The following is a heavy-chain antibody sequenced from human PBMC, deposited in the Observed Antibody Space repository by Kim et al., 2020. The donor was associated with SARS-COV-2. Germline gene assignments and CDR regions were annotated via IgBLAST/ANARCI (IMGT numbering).Heavy chain of an antibody. J-gene: IGHJ4*02. CDR3: AKDVELLWFGELPPGYFDY. CDR2: ISGSGGST. V-gene: IGHV3-23*01. Sequence: GGSLRLSCAASGFTFSSYAMSWVRQAPGKGLEWVSAISGSGGSTYYADSVKGRFTISRDNSKNTLYLQMNSLRAEDTAVYYCAKDVELLWFGELPPGYFDYWGQGTLVTVSS. D-gene: IGHD3-10*01. CDR1: GFTFSSYA.